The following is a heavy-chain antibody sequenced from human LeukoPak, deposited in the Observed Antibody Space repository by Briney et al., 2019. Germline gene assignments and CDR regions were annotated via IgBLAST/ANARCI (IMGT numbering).Heavy chain of an antibody. V-gene: IGHV3-23*01. CDR1: GFTFSSYA. J-gene: IGHJ3*02. D-gene: IGHD1-26*01. Sequence: GGSLRLSCAASGFTFSSYAMSWVRQAPGKGLEWVSAISGSSGGTFYADSVKGRFTMSRDNSKNTLYLQMNSLRTEDTAVYYCAKFGLVRAFDIWGQGTMVIVSS. CDR3: AKFGLVRAFDI. CDR2: ISGSSGGT.